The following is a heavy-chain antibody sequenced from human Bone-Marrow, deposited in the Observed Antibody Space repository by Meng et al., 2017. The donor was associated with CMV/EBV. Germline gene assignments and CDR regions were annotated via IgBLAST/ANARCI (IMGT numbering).Heavy chain of an antibody. CDR2: IYYSGST. D-gene: IGHD3-3*01. CDR1: GGSISSYY. CDR3: ARVSYDFWSGYLFDY. V-gene: IGHV4-59*01. J-gene: IGHJ4*02. Sequence: SDTLSFTCPVPGGSISSYYWTWIRQPPGKGLEWIGYIYYSGSTNYNPSLKSRVTISVDTSKNHFSLKLSSVTAADTAVYYCARVSYDFWSGYLFDYWGQGTLVTVSS.